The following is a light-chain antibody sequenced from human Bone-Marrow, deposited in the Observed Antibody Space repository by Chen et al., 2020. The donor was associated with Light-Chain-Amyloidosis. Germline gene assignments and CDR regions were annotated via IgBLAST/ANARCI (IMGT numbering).Light chain of an antibody. CDR3: QQYNNWPRRT. V-gene: IGKV3-15*01. J-gene: IGKJ1*01. CDR2: GAS. CDR1: QSVSSN. Sequence: EIVMTQSPATLSVSPGERATLSCRASQSVSSNLAWYQQKPGQAPRLLIYGASTRATGIPARFSGSGSGTEFTLTISSLQSEDFAVDYCQQYNNWPRRTFGQGTKVEIK.